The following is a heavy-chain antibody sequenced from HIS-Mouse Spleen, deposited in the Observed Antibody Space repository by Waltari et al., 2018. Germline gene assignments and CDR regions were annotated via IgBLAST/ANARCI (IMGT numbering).Heavy chain of an antibody. J-gene: IGHJ2*01. CDR2: IYYSGST. V-gene: IGHV4-39*07. CDR3: AREIPYSSSWYDWYFDL. Sequence: QLQLQESGPGLVKPSETLSLPRPVSGGSITSSSYYWGGIRQPPGKGLEWIGSIYYSGSTYYNPSLKSRVTISVDTSKNQFSLKLSSVTAADTAVYYCAREIPYSSSWYDWYFDLWGRGTLVTVSS. D-gene: IGHD6-13*01. CDR1: GGSITSSSYY.